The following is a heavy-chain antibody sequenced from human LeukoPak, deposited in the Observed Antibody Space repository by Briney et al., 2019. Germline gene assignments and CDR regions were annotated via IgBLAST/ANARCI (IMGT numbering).Heavy chain of an antibody. D-gene: IGHD3-22*01. Sequence: GASVKVSCKASGYTFTSYYMHWVRQAPGQGLEWTGIINPSGGSTSYAQKFQGRVTITADESTSTAYMELSSLRSEDTAVYYCATYYYDSSGYYGREYFQHWGQGTLVTVSS. CDR2: INPSGGST. J-gene: IGHJ1*01. CDR1: GYTFTSYY. V-gene: IGHV1-46*01. CDR3: ATYYYDSSGYYGREYFQH.